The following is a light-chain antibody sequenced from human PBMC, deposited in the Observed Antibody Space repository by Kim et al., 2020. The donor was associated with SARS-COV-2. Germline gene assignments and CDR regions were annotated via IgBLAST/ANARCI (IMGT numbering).Light chain of an antibody. Sequence: SWSPAQRSSRASRASRSVSSYLPWYQHKPAQAPSLLVYDASNSSTGIPARFSGGRSGTHSTLTISSLEPADFAVYYCQQRSNRSFGQGTKLEI. CDR2: DAS. V-gene: IGKV3-11*01. CDR3: QQRSNRS. CDR1: RSVSSY. J-gene: IGKJ2*01.